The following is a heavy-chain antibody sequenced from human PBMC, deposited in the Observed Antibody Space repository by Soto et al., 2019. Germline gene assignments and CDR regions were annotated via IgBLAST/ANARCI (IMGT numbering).Heavy chain of an antibody. CDR1: GYTFTDYY. V-gene: IGHV1-2*02. CDR2: INPTGGGT. D-gene: IGHD3-22*01. CDR3: ARSFSSRYFYNKYAMDV. Sequence: ASVKVSCKASGYTFTDYYIHWVRQAPGQGLEWMGWINPTGGGTNYARKFRGRVTMTRDTSTSTAYLELSRLTSDDTAVFYCARSFSSRYFYNKYAMDVWGQGTTVTVSS. J-gene: IGHJ6*02.